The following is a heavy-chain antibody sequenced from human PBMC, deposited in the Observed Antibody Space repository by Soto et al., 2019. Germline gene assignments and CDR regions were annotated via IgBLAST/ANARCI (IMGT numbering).Heavy chain of an antibody. V-gene: IGHV4-4*07. CDR2: IYTSGST. Sequence: SETLSLTCTVSGGSISSYYWSWIRQPAGKGLEWIGRIYTSGSTNYNPSLKSRVTMSVDTSKNQFSLKLSSVTAADTAVYYCASSIAAAQRDYYYGMDVWGQGTTVTLSS. J-gene: IGHJ6*02. CDR1: GGSISSYY. CDR3: ASSIAAAQRDYYYGMDV. D-gene: IGHD6-13*01.